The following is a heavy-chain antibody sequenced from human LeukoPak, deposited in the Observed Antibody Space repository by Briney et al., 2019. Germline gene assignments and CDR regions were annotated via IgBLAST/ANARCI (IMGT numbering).Heavy chain of an antibody. Sequence: SVKVSCKASGGTFSRDGISWVRQAPGQGLEWMGGIAPIFGSANYAQNFQGRVTITADESTSTAYMELSSLRSEDTAVYYCARAGQLVLENWFDPWGQGTLVIVSS. J-gene: IGHJ5*02. CDR2: IAPIFGSA. CDR3: ARAGQLVLENWFDP. D-gene: IGHD1-7*01. V-gene: IGHV1-69*13. CDR1: GGTFSRDG.